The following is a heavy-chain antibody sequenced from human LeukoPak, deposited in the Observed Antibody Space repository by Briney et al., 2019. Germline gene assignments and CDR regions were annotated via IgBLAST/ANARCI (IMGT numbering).Heavy chain of an antibody. V-gene: IGHV3-30-3*01. CDR1: GFAFSSYA. CDR2: ISHDGSKK. J-gene: IGHJ4*02. Sequence: GGSLRLSCAASGFAFSSYAVHWVRQAPGKGLECVAVISHDGSKKYYADFVKGRFTISRDNSKNTLYLHMNSLIPEDTAVYFCAKDWKFYYVSGSFFPDNWGQGTLITVSS. CDR3: AKDWKFYYVSGSFFPDN. D-gene: IGHD3-10*01.